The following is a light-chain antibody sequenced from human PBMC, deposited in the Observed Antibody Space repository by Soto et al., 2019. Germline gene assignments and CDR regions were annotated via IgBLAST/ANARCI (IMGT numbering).Light chain of an antibody. V-gene: IGLV2-11*01. CDR1: SSDVGGYNY. CDR3: CSYAGSDILI. Sequence: QPALTQPRSVSGSPGQSVTISCTGTSSDVGGYNYVSWYQRHPGKAPKLIISDVTKRPSGVPDRFSGSKSGNTASLTISGLQAEDEADYDCCSYAGSDILIFGGGTKLTVL. J-gene: IGLJ2*01. CDR2: DVT.